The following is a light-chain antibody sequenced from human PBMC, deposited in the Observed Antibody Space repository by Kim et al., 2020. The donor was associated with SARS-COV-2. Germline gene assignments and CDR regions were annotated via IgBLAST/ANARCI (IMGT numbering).Light chain of an antibody. J-gene: IGLJ2*01. CDR1: RGVDIH. V-gene: IGLV3-1*01. CDR3: QAWDSSTVV. CDR2: QDN. Sequence: VSQGETTSITCSGDRGVDIHSSWYQQKPGQSPVLVIYQDNKRPSGIPERFAGSDSGNTATLTYSGTQAMDEADYYCQAWDSSTVVFGGGTQLTVL.